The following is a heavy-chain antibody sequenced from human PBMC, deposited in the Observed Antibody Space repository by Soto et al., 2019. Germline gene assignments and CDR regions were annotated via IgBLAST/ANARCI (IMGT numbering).Heavy chain of an antibody. J-gene: IGHJ4*02. D-gene: IGHD6-19*01. CDR2: ISAYNGNT. CDR3: ARHSPGIAVAGSTDFRFDY. Sequence: QVQLVQSGAEVKKPGASVKVSCKASGYTFTSYGISWVRQAPGQGLEWMGWISAYNGNTNYAQKLQGRVTMTTDTSTSTAYMELRSLRSDDTAVYYCARHSPGIAVAGSTDFRFDYWGQGTQVTVSS. V-gene: IGHV1-18*01. CDR1: GYTFTSYG.